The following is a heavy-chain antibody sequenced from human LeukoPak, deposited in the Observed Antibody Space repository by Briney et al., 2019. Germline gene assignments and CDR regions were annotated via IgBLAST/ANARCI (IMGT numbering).Heavy chain of an antibody. CDR1: GYIFTSYW. CDR2: IYPGDADT. D-gene: IGHD3-10*01. CDR3: ARRTDYYGSGSYFFH. V-gene: IGHV5-51*01. J-gene: IGHJ4*02. Sequence: GESLEISGQGSGYIFTSYWIGWGRQLPGKGLEWMGIIYPGDADTSYSPSFQGRVTMSAEKSISTAYLQWSSLKASDTAMYYCARRTDYYGSGSYFFHWRQGTLVTVPS.